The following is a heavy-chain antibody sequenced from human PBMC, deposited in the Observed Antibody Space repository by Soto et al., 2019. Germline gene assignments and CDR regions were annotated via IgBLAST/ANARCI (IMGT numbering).Heavy chain of an antibody. CDR1: GDSSSINSAA. CDR2: TYYRSRWYH. CDR3: ASYRYDY. Sequence: PSQTLSLTCAISGDSSSINSAAWNWIRQSPSRGFEWLGRTYYRSRWYHDYAVSVKSRIIINPDTSKNQVSLQLNSVTPDDTAVYYCASYRYDYWGQGTVVTVSS. V-gene: IGHV6-1*01. J-gene: IGHJ4*02. D-gene: IGHD4-4*01.